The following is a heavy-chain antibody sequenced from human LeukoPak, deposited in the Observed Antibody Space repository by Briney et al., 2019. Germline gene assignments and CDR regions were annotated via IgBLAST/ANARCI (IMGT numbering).Heavy chain of an antibody. CDR3: ARDLLVVPAVNGAFDI. D-gene: IGHD2-2*01. V-gene: IGHV3-64*01. CDR1: GFTFSSYA. CDR2: ISSNGGST. Sequence: GGSLRLSCVASGFTFSSYAMHWVRQAAGKGLEYVSAISSNGGSTYYANSVKGRFTISRDNSKNTLYLQMGSLRDEDMAVYYCARDLLVVPAVNGAFDIWGQGTMVTVSS. J-gene: IGHJ3*02.